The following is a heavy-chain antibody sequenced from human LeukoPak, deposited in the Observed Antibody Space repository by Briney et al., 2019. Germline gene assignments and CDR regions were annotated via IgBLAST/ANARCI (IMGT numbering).Heavy chain of an antibody. CDR2: IIPIFGTA. CDR3: ARFSSWYKDEYFQH. Sequence: SVKVSCKASGGTFSSYAISWVRQAPGQELEWMGRIIPIFGTANYAQKFQGRVTITADKSTSTAYMELSSLTSEDTAVYYCARFSSWYKDEYFQHWGQGTLVTVSS. CDR1: GGTFSSYA. D-gene: IGHD6-13*01. V-gene: IGHV1-69*06. J-gene: IGHJ1*01.